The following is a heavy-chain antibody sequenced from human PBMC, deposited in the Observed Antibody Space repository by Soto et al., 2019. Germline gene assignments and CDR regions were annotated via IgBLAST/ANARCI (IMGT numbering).Heavy chain of an antibody. CDR3: ARDRVTVVRGVISWFDP. CDR1: GYTFTSYG. CDR2: ISAYNGNT. Sequence: ASVKVSCKASGYTFTSYGISWVRQAPGQGLEWMGWISAYNGNTNYAQKLQGRVTMTTDTSTSTAYMELRSLRSDDTAVYYCARDRVTVVRGVISWFDPWGQGTLVTVSS. D-gene: IGHD3-10*01. J-gene: IGHJ5*02. V-gene: IGHV1-18*01.